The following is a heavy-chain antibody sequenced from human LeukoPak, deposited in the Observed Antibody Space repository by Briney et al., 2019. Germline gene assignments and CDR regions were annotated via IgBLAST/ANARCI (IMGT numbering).Heavy chain of an antibody. J-gene: IGHJ4*02. V-gene: IGHV3-23*01. CDR1: GFTFSSYA. CDR2: ISGSGGST. Sequence: GGSLRLSCAASGFTFSSYAMSWVRQAPGKGLEWVSAISGSGGSTYYADSVKGRFTISRDNSKNTLYLQMNSLRAEDTAVYYCAKCAGSYYYDSSGYYGDYWGQGTPVTVSS. CDR3: AKCAGSYYYDSSGYYGDY. D-gene: IGHD3-22*01.